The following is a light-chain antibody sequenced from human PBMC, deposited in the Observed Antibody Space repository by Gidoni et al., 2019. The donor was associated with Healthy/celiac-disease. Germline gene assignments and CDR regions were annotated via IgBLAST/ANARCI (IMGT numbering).Light chain of an antibody. CDR2: DDS. CDR1: NIGDKS. Sequence: SYVLTQPPSLSFAPGQTARITCGGNNIGDKSVHWYQQKPGQAPVLVVYDDSDRPSGIPERFSGSNSGNTATLTISRVEAGDEADDYWQVGDSSSDHVVFGGGTKLTVL. CDR3: QVGDSSSDHVV. J-gene: IGLJ2*01. V-gene: IGLV3-21*02.